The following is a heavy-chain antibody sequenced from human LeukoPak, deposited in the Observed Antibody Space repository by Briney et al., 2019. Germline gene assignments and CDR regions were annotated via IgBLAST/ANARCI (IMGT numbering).Heavy chain of an antibody. CDR1: GFTFSSHA. D-gene: IGHD6-13*01. CDR3: AKEYKYSSTWYYFDS. CDR2: ISGSGGST. Sequence: GGLRLSCAASGFTFSSHAMSWVRQAPGKGLEWVSGISGSGGSTDYADSVKGRFTISRDNSKNTLFLQMNSLRAEDTAIYYCAKEYKYSSTWYYFDSWGQGTLVTVSS. V-gene: IGHV3-23*01. J-gene: IGHJ4*02.